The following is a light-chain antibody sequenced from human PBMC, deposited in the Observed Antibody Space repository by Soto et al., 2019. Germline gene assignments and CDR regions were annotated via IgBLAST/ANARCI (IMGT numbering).Light chain of an antibody. CDR2: GAS. V-gene: IGKV3-20*01. Sequence: IVLTQSPGTLSLSPGERAHLSCRTSQSVSSSYLAWYQQKPGQAPRLLIYGASSRATGIPDRFSGSGSGTDFTLTISRLEPEDFAVYYCQQYGSSPRITFGQGTRLEIK. CDR3: QQYGSSPRIT. J-gene: IGKJ5*01. CDR1: QSVSSSY.